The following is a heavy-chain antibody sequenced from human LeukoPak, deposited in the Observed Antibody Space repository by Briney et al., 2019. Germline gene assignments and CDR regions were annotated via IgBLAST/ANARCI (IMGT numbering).Heavy chain of an antibody. D-gene: IGHD4-11*01. J-gene: IGHJ4*02. Sequence: SETLSLTCTVSGGSISSSSYYWGWIRQPPGKGLEWIGSIYYSGSTYYNPSLKSRVTISVDTSKNQFSLKLSSVTAADTAVYYCAREYSNHDFDYWGQGTLVTASS. CDR3: AREYSNHDFDY. CDR1: GGSISSSSYY. V-gene: IGHV4-39*07. CDR2: IYYSGST.